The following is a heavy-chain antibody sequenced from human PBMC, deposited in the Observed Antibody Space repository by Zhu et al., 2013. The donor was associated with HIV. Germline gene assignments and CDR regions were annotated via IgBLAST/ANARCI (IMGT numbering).Heavy chain of an antibody. CDR3: ARVWAVAGTPPHNWFRPR. J-gene: IGHJ5*02. CDR2: ISAYNGNT. V-gene: IGHV1-18*01. CDR1: GYTFTSYG. Sequence: QVQLVQSGAEVKKPGASVKVSCKASGYTFTSYGISWVRQAPGQGLEWMGWISAYNGNTNYAQKLQGRVTMTTDTSTSTAYMELRSLRSDDTAVYYCARVWAVAGTPPHNWFRPRGAREPWVHRLL. D-gene: IGHD6-19*01.